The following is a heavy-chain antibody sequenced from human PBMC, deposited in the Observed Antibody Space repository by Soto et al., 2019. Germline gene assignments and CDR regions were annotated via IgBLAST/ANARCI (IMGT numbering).Heavy chain of an antibody. CDR3: AKSGELSIQFDY. D-gene: IGHD3-16*02. V-gene: IGHV3-23*01. CDR1: GFTFSSYA. CDR2: ISGSGGST. Sequence: EVQLLESGGGLVQPGGSLRLSCAASGFTFSSYAMSWVRPAPGKGLEWVAAISGSGGSTYYADSVTGRFTISRDNSKNTRYLQMNSLRAEDTAVYYCAKSGELSIQFDYWGQGTLVTVSS. J-gene: IGHJ4*02.